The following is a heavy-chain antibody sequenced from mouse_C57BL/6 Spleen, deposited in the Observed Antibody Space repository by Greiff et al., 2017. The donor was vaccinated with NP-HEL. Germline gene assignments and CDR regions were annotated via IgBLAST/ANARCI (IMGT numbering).Heavy chain of an antibody. J-gene: IGHJ3*01. CDR2: IYPGDGDT. Sequence: QVQLQQSGPELVKPGASVKISCKASGYAFSSSWMNWVKQRPGKGLEWIGRIYPGDGDTNYNGKFKGKATLTADKSSSTAFMQLSILTSEDSAVYFCARCEDYEGFAYWGQGTLVTVSA. D-gene: IGHD2-4*01. CDR1: GYAFSSSW. CDR3: ARCEDYEGFAY. V-gene: IGHV1-82*01.